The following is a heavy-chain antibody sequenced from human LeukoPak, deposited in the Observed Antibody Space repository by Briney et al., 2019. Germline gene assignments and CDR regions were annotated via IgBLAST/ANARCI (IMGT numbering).Heavy chain of an antibody. CDR2: IYYSGST. V-gene: IGHV4-59*12. CDR3: ARAVNWGSAHAFDI. CDR1: GGSISSYY. D-gene: IGHD7-27*01. Sequence: SETLSLTCTVSGGSISSYYWSWIRQPPGKGLEWIGYIYYSGSTNYNPSLKSRVTISVDTSKNQFSLKLSSVTAADTAVYYCARAVNWGSAHAFDIWGQGTMVTVSS. J-gene: IGHJ3*02.